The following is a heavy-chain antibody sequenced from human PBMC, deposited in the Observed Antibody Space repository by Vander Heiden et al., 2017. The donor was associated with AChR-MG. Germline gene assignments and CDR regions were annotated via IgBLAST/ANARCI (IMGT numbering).Heavy chain of an antibody. CDR1: GYTFTSYY. D-gene: IGHD6-6*01. J-gene: IGHJ3*02. V-gene: IGHV1-46*01. CDR2: INPSGGST. Sequence: QVQLVQSGAEVKKPGASVKVSCKASGYTFTSYYMHWVRQAPGQGLEWMGIINPSGGSTSYAQKFQGRVTMTRDPSTSTVYMELSSLRSEDTAVYYCARGLGYSSSHHDAFDIWGQGTMVTVSS. CDR3: ARGLGYSSSHHDAFDI.